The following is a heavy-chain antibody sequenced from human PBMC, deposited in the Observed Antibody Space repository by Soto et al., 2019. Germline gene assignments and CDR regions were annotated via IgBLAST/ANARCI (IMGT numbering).Heavy chain of an antibody. J-gene: IGHJ6*02. CDR1: GFTFSSYA. Sequence: GGSLRLSCAASGFTFSSYAMSWVRQAPGKGLEWVSAISGSGGSTYYADSVKGRFTISRDNSKNTLYLQMNSLRAEDTAVYYYANGYSSCSPLRDYYYGMDVWGQGTTVTVSS. CDR3: ANGYSSCSPLRDYYYGMDV. D-gene: IGHD6-19*01. V-gene: IGHV3-23*01. CDR2: ISGSGGST.